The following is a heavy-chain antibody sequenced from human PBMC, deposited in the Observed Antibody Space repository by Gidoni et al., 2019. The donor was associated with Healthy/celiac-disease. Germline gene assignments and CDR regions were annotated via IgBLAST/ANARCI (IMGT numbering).Heavy chain of an antibody. CDR2: ISYDGSNK. Sequence: QVQLVESGGDVVQPGRSLRLACAATGVTVSSTAMHWVRQAPGKGLEWVAVISYDGSNKYYADSVKGRFTISRDNSKNTLYLQMNSLRAEDTAVYYCARDIMGGVPPRDIWGQGTMVTVSS. D-gene: IGHD3-3*01. CDR3: ARDIMGGVPPRDI. CDR1: GVTVSSTA. V-gene: IGHV3-30-3*01. J-gene: IGHJ3*02.